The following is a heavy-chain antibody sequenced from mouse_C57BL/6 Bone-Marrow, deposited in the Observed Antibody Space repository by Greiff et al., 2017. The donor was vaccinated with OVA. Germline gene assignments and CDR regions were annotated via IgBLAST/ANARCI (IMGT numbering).Heavy chain of an antibody. CDR3: ARRGIYYDYDGAY. CDR1: GYTFTSYG. V-gene: IGHV1-81*01. Sequence: VQLQQSGAELARPGASVKLSCKASGYTFTSYGISWVKQRTGQGLEWIGEIYPRSGNTYYNEKFKGKATLTADKSSSTAYMELRSLTSEDSAVYFCARRGIYYDYDGAYWGQGTLVTVSA. J-gene: IGHJ3*01. D-gene: IGHD2-4*01. CDR2: IYPRSGNT.